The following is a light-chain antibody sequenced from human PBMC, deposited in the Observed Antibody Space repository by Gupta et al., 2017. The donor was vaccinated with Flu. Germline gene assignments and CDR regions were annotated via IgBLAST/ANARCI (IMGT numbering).Light chain of an antibody. CDR1: SGNIASNS. CDR2: EDN. V-gene: IGLV6-57*01. CDR3: QSYDSSTWV. Sequence: NFMLTQTHSVSESPGKTVTISCTRSSGNIASNSVQWYQQRPGSSPTTVIYEDNQRPSGVPDRFSGSIDSSSNSASLTISGLKTEDESDYYCQSYDSSTWVFGGVTKLTVL. J-gene: IGLJ3*02.